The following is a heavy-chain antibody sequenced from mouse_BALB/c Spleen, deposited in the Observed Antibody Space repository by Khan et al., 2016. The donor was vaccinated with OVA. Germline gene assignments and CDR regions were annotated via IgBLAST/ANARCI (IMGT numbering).Heavy chain of an antibody. J-gene: IGHJ2*01. Sequence: EVQRVESGGGLVQPGGSRKLSCAASGFTFNIFGMHWVRQAPEKGLEWVAYISSGSSTIYYADTVKGRFTISRDNPKNTVFLQMTSLRSEDTAMYYCARGGGYDGGVDYWGQGTTLTVSS. CDR2: ISSGSSTI. V-gene: IGHV5-17*02. D-gene: IGHD2-2*01. CDR3: ARGGGYDGGVDY. CDR1: GFTFNIFG.